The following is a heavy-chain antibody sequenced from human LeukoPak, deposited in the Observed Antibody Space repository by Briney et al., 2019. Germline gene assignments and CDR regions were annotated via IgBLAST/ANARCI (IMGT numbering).Heavy chain of an antibody. D-gene: IGHD5-12*01. Sequence: AGRSLRLSCAASGFTFSSYGTHWVRQAPGKGLEWVAVIWYDGSNKYYADSVKGRFTISRDNSKNTLYLQMNSLRAEDTAVYYCARDQAKIVATSRSNPPFDYWGQGTLVTVSS. CDR3: ARDQAKIVATSRSNPPFDY. CDR1: GFTFSSYG. J-gene: IGHJ4*02. CDR2: IWYDGSNK. V-gene: IGHV3-33*01.